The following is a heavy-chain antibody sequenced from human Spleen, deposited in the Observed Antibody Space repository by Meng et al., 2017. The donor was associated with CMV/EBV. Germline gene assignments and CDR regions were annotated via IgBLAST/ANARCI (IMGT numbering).Heavy chain of an antibody. Sequence: SPSTSGVGGGWIRQHPGKAREWRALIYWNDDKRYSPSLKSRRAITKDTSKNQVVLTMTNMDPVDTATYYCAHSRVVGDTIYPETFDYWGQGTLVTVSS. CDR1: SPSTSGVG. V-gene: IGHV2-5*01. CDR2: IYWNDDK. D-gene: IGHD1-26*01. J-gene: IGHJ4*02. CDR3: AHSRVVGDTIYPETFDY.